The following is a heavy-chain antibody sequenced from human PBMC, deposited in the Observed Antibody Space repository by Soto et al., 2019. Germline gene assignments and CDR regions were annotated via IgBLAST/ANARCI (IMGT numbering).Heavy chain of an antibody. D-gene: IGHD3-22*01. CDR2: INHSGST. CDR3: ARERGRYYDSSGYPPRRNWFDP. J-gene: IGHJ5*02. V-gene: IGHV4-34*01. CDR1: GGSFSGYY. Sequence: SETLSLTCTVYGGSFSGYYWSWIRQPPGKGLEWIGEINHSGSTNYNPSLKSRVTISVDTSKNQFSLKLSSVTAADTAVYYCARERGRYYDSSGYPPRRNWFDPWGQGTLVTVSS.